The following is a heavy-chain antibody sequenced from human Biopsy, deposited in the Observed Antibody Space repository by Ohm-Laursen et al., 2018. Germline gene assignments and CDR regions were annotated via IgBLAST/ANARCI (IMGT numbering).Heavy chain of an antibody. J-gene: IGHJ5*01. Sequence: SLRLSCSASGFSVNDNYMSRVRQAPGKGLEWVSFICGDGRTFYAGSVKDRFTLSRDTSNNLMFLQMDSLRADDTAVYYCARGGIVSVHSYGRMGLFYFDSWGQGILVTVAS. CDR2: ICGDGRT. V-gene: IGHV3-53*01. D-gene: IGHD5-18*01. CDR3: ARGGIVSVHSYGRMGLFYFDS. CDR1: GFSVNDNY.